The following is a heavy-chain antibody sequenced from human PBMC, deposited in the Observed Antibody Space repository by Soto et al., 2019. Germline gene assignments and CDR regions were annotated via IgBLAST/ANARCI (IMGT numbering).Heavy chain of an antibody. Sequence: QVLLQESGPGLINASGTLSLTCGVSGGSISTKNWWSWVRQTPGQGLEWIAEVYHTGSTNYNPSLKSRLTISLDRSKNQLSLRLTSVTAADSAVYYCARAKLCNTLSCPHSFDTWGQGTLVSVSS. D-gene: IGHD2-15*01. V-gene: IGHV4-4*02. CDR2: VYHTGST. J-gene: IGHJ4*02. CDR3: ARAKLCNTLSCPHSFDT. CDR1: GGSISTKNW.